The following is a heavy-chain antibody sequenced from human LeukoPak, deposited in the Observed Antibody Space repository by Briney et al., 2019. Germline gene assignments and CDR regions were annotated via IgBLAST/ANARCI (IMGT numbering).Heavy chain of an antibody. CDR2: IYTSGST. D-gene: IGHD3-9*01. J-gene: IGHJ5*02. CDR3: ARQGRPHFDWLLRAFDP. V-gene: IGHV4-61*02. Sequence: ASQTLSLTCTVSGGSISSGSYYWTWIRQPAGKGLEWIGRIYTSGSTNYNPSLKSRVTISVDTSKNQFSLKLSSVTAADTAVYYCARQGRPHFDWLLRAFDPWGQGALVTVSS. CDR1: GGSISSGSYY.